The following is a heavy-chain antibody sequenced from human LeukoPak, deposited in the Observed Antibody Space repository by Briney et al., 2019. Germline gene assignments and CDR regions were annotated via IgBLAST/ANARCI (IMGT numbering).Heavy chain of an antibody. J-gene: IGHJ4*02. CDR2: SDPEDGDT. D-gene: IGHD5-24*01. V-gene: IGHV1-24*01. CDR3: ATGDGYKKAHDY. CDR1: GSTLTDLS. Sequence: ASVKVSCKVSGSTLTDLSMHWVRRAPGKGLEWMGTSDPEDGDTFYTHNFGGRVTMTEDTATDTAYMELSSLTSDDTAVYYCATGDGYKKAHDYWGQGTLVTVSS.